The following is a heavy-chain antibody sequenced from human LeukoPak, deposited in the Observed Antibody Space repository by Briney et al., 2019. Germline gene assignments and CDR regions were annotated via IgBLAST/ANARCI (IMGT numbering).Heavy chain of an antibody. J-gene: IGHJ5*02. Sequence: GGSLRLSCAASGFTFSSYAMSWVRQAPGKGLEWVSDISASGGSTYYADSVKGRFTISRDNSKNTLYLQMNSLRAEDTAVYYCFLPPITMVRGVITQGWFDPWGQGTLVTVSS. CDR3: FLPPITMVRGVITQGWFDP. CDR1: GFTFSSYA. V-gene: IGHV3-23*01. CDR2: ISASGGST. D-gene: IGHD3-10*01.